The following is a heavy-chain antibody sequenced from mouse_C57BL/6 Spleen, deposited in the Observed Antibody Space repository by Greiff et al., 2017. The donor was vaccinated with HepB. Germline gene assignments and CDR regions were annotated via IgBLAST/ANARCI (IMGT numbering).Heavy chain of an antibody. V-gene: IGHV1-19*01. CDR3: APDSSGYEDFDY. CDR2: INPYNGGT. D-gene: IGHD3-2*02. CDR1: GYTFTDYY. J-gene: IGHJ2*01. Sequence: EVQLQQSGPVLVKPGASVKMSCKASGYTFTDYYMNWVKQSHGKSLEWIGVINPYNGGTSYNQKFKGKATLTVDKSSSTAYMELNSLTSEDSAVYYCAPDSSGYEDFDYWGQGTTLTVSS.